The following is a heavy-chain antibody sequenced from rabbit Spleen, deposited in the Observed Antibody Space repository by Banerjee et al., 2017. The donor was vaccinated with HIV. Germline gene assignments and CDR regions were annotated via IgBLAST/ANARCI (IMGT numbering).Heavy chain of an antibody. Sequence: QEQLVESGGGLVQPGGSLKLSCTASGFSFSNKAVMCWVRQAPGKGLEWIACINAITGKAVYASWAKGRFTFSKTSSTTVTLQMTSLTAADTATYFCARDTSSSFSSYGMDLWGPGHPRHRL. V-gene: IGHV1S45*01. CDR2: INAITGKA. J-gene: IGHJ6*01. D-gene: IGHD1-1*01. CDR3: ARDTSSSFSSYGMDL. CDR1: GFSFSNKAV.